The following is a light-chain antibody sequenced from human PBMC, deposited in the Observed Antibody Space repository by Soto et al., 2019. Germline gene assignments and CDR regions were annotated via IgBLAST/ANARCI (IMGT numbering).Light chain of an antibody. Sequence: QSVLTQPPSASGTPGQRVTISCSGSSSNIGSNYVYWYQQLPGTARKLLIYGNNQRPSGVPDRFSGSKSGTSASLAISGLRSEDEADYYCAAWDDGLRGVVFGGGTKLTVL. J-gene: IGLJ2*01. CDR3: AAWDDGLRGVV. CDR1: SSNIGSNY. V-gene: IGLV1-47*01. CDR2: GNN.